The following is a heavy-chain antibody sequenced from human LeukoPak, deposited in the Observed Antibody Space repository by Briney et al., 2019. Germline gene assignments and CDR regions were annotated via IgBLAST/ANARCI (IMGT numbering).Heavy chain of an antibody. Sequence: ASVNVSCKASGYTFTTYYMHWVRQAPGQGLEWMGIINPSGGSTRYAQKFQGRVTMTRDTSTSTVYMELSSLRSEDTAVYYCARGVRVPATITYWFDPWGQGTLVTVSS. V-gene: IGHV1-46*01. CDR1: GYTFTTYY. CDR3: ARGVRVPATITYWFDP. D-gene: IGHD2-2*02. J-gene: IGHJ5*02. CDR2: INPSGGST.